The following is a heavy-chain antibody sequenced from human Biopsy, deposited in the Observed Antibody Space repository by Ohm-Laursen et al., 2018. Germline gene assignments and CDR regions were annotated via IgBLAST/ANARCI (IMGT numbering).Heavy chain of an antibody. CDR1: GGSFSGYH. CDR2: INHSGST. Sequence: TLSLTCPVYGGSFSGYHWSWIRQPPGKGLEWIGEINHSGSTNYNPSLKSRVTISVDTSKDQFSLKLSSVTAADTAVYYCARGRLRAVARFDYWGQGTLVTVSS. CDR3: ARGRLRAVARFDY. J-gene: IGHJ4*02. D-gene: IGHD6-19*01. V-gene: IGHV4-34*01.